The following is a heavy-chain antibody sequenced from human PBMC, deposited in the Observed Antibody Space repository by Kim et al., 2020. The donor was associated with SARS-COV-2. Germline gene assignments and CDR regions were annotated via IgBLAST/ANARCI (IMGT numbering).Heavy chain of an antibody. V-gene: IGHV3-21*01. CDR1: GFTFSSYS. D-gene: IGHD6-13*01. CDR3: ARDLGSSSFDY. J-gene: IGHJ4*02. CDR2: ISSSSSYI. Sequence: GGSLRLSCAASGFTFSSYSMNWVRQAPGKRLEWVSSISSSSSYIYYADSVKGRFTISRHNAKNSLYLQMNSLRAEDTAVYYCARDLGSSSFDYWGQGTLVTVSS.